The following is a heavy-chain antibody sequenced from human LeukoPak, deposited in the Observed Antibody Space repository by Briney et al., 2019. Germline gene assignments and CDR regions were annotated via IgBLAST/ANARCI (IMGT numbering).Heavy chain of an antibody. CDR1: GFTFSSYA. Sequence: PGGSLRLSCAASGFTFSSYAMSWVRQAPGKGLEWVSAISGSGGSTYYADSVKGRFTISRDNSKNTLYLQMNSLRAEDTAVYYCAKVSYSSGWFPMDVWGQGTTVTVSS. J-gene: IGHJ6*02. CDR2: ISGSGGST. CDR3: AKVSYSSGWFPMDV. D-gene: IGHD6-19*01. V-gene: IGHV3-23*01.